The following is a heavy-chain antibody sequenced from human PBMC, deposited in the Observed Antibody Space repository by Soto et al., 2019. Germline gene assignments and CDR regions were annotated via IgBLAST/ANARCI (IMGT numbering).Heavy chain of an antibody. CDR2: ISSSAAAI. CDR3: ARGLYYYDSSGYPYFDY. J-gene: IGHJ4*02. D-gene: IGHD3-22*01. V-gene: IGHV3-48*03. CDR1: GFTFSDYE. Sequence: RRLSCAASGFTFSDYEMTWVRQAPGKDLEWVSYISSSAAAIYYTDSVRGRFTISRDNAKNSLYLQMNGLRAEDTAVYYCARGLYYYDSSGYPYFDYWGQGTLVTVSS.